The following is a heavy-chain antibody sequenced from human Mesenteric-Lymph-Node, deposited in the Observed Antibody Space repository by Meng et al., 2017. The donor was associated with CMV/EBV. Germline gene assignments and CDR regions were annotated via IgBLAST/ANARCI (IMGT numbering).Heavy chain of an antibody. CDR2: IYPGDSDT. Sequence: GSSFTSYWIGWVRQMPGKGLEWMGIIYPGDSDTRYSPSFQGQVTISADKSISTAYLQWSSLKASDTAMYYCARRFGGSGSYYNSIDYWGQGTLVTVSS. CDR1: GSSFTSYW. J-gene: IGHJ4*02. D-gene: IGHD3-10*01. CDR3: ARRFGGSGSYYNSIDY. V-gene: IGHV5-51*01.